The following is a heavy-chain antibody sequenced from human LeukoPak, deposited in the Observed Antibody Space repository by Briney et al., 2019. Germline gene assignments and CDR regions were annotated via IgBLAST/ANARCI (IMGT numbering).Heavy chain of an antibody. D-gene: IGHD2-21*01. CDR2: ISGSGSST. CDR1: GFTFLNYV. Sequence: PGGSLRLSCAASGFTFLNYVMSWVRQAPGKGLQWVSGISGSGSSTYCADSVRGRFTISRDNSKDTLYLQMNSLRAEDTGVYYCAKSDDSDYWGQGTLVTVSS. CDR3: AKSDDSDY. J-gene: IGHJ4*02. V-gene: IGHV3-23*01.